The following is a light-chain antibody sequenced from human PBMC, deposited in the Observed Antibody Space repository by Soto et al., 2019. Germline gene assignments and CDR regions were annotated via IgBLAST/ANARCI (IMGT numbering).Light chain of an antibody. CDR3: QQYGSSHPMYT. V-gene: IGKV3-20*01. Sequence: EIVLTQSPGTLSLSPGERATLSCRASQSVSSSYLAWYQQKPGQAPRLLIYGASSRATGIPDRFSGSGSGTDFTLTISRLEPEYFAVYYCQQYGSSHPMYTFGQGTKLEIK. CDR1: QSVSSSY. CDR2: GAS. J-gene: IGKJ2*01.